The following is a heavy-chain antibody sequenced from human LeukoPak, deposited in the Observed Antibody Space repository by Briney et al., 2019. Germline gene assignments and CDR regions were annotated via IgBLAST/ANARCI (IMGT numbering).Heavy chain of an antibody. CDR3: AKDLTYYDILTGSLWFDP. Sequence: GSLRLSCAASGFTFSSYGMHWVRQAPGKGLEWVAVIWYDGSNKYYADSVKGRFTISRDNSKNTLYLQMTSLRAEDTAVYYCAKDLTYYDILTGSLWFDPWGQGTLVAVSS. CDR2: IWYDGSNK. CDR1: GFTFSSYG. V-gene: IGHV3-33*06. D-gene: IGHD3-9*01. J-gene: IGHJ5*02.